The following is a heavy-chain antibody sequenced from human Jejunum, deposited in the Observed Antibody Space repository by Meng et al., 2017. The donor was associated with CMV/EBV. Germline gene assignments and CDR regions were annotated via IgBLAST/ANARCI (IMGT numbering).Heavy chain of an antibody. CDR1: GSVNDFHY. CDR3: ARGWADIRFSGAMDV. J-gene: IGHJ6*02. V-gene: IGHV4-59*02. CDR2: VSYNGNT. D-gene: IGHD3-3*01. Sequence: GSVNDFHYWSWVRQPSGKGLEWIAYVSYNGNTNYNPSLKGRVSISSDAAKNQFSLRLTSATTADTDVYYCARGWADIRFSGAMDVWGQGTTVTVSS.